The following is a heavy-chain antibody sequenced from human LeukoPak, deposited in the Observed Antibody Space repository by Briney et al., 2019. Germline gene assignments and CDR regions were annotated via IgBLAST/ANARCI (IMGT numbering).Heavy chain of an antibody. D-gene: IGHD3-9*01. CDR3: AKDWHILTGRNCFDP. V-gene: IGHV1-18*01. Sequence: ASVKVSCKASGYIFNNYGISWVRQAPGQGLEWMGWVSSYNGDTNYAQKFQGRVTMSTDTSTSIAYMELRSLRFDDTAIYYCAKDWHILTGRNCFDPWGQGTLVTVSS. CDR1: GYIFNNYG. J-gene: IGHJ5*02. CDR2: VSSYNGDT.